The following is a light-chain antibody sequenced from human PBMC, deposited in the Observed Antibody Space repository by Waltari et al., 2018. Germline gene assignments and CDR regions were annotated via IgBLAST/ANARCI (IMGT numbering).Light chain of an antibody. J-gene: IGLJ3*02. V-gene: IGLV2-14*01. CDR3: NSYTSSSTWV. CDR1: SSDVGGYNY. CDR2: DVS. Sequence: QSALTQPASVSGSPGQSITISCTGTSSDVGGYNYVSWYQQHPGKAPKLMIFDVSKRPYGCLTRFSGSKSGSTASLTISVLQAEDEADFYCNSYTSSSTWVFGGGTKLTVL.